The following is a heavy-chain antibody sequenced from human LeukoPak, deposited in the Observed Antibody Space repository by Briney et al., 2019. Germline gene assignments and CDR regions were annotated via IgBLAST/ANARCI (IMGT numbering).Heavy chain of an antibody. V-gene: IGHV3-7*01. J-gene: IGHJ5*02. Sequence: GGSLRLSCAATGFSFRSYWMNWVRQAPGKGLEWLAIIKQDGSEKHYKGSVEGRFTISRDNAKNSLHLQMNSLRAEDTAVYYCAGGSGYLITSWGQGTLVTVSS. D-gene: IGHD3-9*01. CDR2: IKQDGSEK. CDR3: AGGSGYLITS. CDR1: GFSFRSYW.